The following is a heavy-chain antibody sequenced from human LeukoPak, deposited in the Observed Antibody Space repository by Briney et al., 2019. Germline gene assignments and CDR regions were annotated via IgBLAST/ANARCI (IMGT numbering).Heavy chain of an antibody. D-gene: IGHD3-22*01. Sequence: GASVKVSCKAFGYTFTSNYMHWVRQAPGQGPEWMGVISPSGGSTTYAQKFQGRVTLTRDMSTSTDYLELSSLRSEDTAVYYCARDLTRYYYDSSGYVDYWGQGTLVTVSS. CDR2: ISPSGGST. CDR3: ARDLTRYYYDSSGYVDY. CDR1: GYTFTSNY. V-gene: IGHV1-46*01. J-gene: IGHJ4*02.